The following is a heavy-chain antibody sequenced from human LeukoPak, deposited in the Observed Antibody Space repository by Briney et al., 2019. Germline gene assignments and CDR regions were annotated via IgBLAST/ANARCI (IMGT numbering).Heavy chain of an antibody. CDR1: GFTFSSYS. J-gene: IGHJ4*02. D-gene: IGHD6-19*01. V-gene: IGHV3-21*01. CDR2: ISSSSSYI. Sequence: GGSLRLSCAASGFTFSSYSMNWVRQAPGKGLEWVSSISSSSSYIYYADSVKGRFTMSRDNAKNSLYLQMNSLRVEDTAVYYCARGVYTSGWYPDYFDYWGQGTLATVSS. CDR3: ARGVYTSGWYPDYFDY.